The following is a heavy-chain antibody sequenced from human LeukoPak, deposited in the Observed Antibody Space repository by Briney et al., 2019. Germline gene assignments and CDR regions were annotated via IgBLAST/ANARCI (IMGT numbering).Heavy chain of an antibody. CDR3: AKDGDGSSWYGAFDI. CDR1: GFTFDDYA. CDR2: ISWNSGSI. J-gene: IGHJ3*02. Sequence: GRSLRLSCAAPGFTFDDYAMHWVRQAPGKGLEWVSGISWNSGSIGYADSVKGRFTISRDNAKNSLYLQMNSLRAEDTALYYCAKDGDGSSWYGAFDIWGQGTMVTVSS. D-gene: IGHD6-13*01. V-gene: IGHV3-9*01.